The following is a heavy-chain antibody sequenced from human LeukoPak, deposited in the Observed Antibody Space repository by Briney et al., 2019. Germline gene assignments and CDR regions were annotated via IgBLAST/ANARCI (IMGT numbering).Heavy chain of an antibody. CDR1: GFTFSSYG. CDR3: AKDHSGYDYVYYYYYYGMDV. D-gene: IGHD5-12*01. CDR2: ISYDGSNK. J-gene: IGHJ6*02. Sequence: GGSLRLSCAASGFTFSSYGMHWVRQAPGKGLEWVAVISYDGSNKYYADSVKGRFTISRGNSKNTLYLQMNSLRAEDTAVYYCAKDHSGYDYVYYYYYYGMDVWGQGTTVTVSS. V-gene: IGHV3-30*18.